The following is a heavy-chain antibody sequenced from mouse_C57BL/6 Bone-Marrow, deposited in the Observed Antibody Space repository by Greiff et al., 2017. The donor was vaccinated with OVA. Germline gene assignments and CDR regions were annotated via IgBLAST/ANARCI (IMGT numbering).Heavy chain of an antibody. V-gene: IGHV1-50*01. J-gene: IGHJ4*01. CDR3: AREGDYDGFYAMDY. Sequence: LQQPGAELVKPGASVKLSCKASGYTFTSYWMQWVKQRPGQGLEWIGEIDPSDSYTNYNQKFKGKATLTVDTSSSTAYMQLSSLTSEDSAVYYCAREGDYDGFYAMDYWGQGTSVTVSS. CDR1: GYTFTSYW. D-gene: IGHD1-2*01. CDR2: IDPSDSYT.